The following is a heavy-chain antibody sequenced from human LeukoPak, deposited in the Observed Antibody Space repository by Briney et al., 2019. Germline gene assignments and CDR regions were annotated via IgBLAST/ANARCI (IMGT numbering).Heavy chain of an antibody. CDR2: IYHSGST. V-gene: IGHV4-38-2*01. Sequence: SETLSLTCAVSGYSISSGYYWGWIRQPPGKALEWIGSIYHSGSTSYNPSLKSRVTISVDTSQNQFSLKLSSVTAADTALYYCARLASSTVVRGLFFDYWGQGTLVTVSS. D-gene: IGHD3-10*01. CDR3: ARLASSTVVRGLFFDY. J-gene: IGHJ4*02. CDR1: GYSISSGYY.